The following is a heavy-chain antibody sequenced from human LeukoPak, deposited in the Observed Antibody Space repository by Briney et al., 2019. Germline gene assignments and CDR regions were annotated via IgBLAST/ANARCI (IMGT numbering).Heavy chain of an antibody. D-gene: IGHD3-22*01. J-gene: IGHJ4*02. CDR2: ISSSSSTI. Sequence: GGSLRLSCAASGFTFSSYSMNWVRQAPGKGLEWVSYISSSSSTIYYADSVKGRFTISRDNAKNSLYLQMNTLRAEDTAVYFCARGPRTYDSSAYYYYWGQGALVTVSS. CDR1: GFTFSSYS. CDR3: ARGPRTYDSSAYYYY. V-gene: IGHV3-48*04.